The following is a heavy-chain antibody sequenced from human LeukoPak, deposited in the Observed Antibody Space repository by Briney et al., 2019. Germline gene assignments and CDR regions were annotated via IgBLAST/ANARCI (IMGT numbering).Heavy chain of an antibody. CDR3: ARGQTGSNSGYQNFDY. Sequence: GGSLRLSCAASGFTFSSYSMNWVRQAPGKGLEWVSYISSSSSTIYYADSVKGRFTISRDNAKNSLYLQMNSLRAEDTAVYYCARGQTGSNSGYQNFDYWGKGTLVTVSS. D-gene: IGHD1-1*01. V-gene: IGHV3-48*01. J-gene: IGHJ4*02. CDR2: ISSSSSTI. CDR1: GFTFSSYS.